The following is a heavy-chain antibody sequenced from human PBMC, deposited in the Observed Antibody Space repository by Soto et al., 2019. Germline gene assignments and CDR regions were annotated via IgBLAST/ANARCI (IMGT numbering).Heavy chain of an antibody. Sequence: QVQLVQSGAEVKTPGASVKVSCRASGYSFRTHGISWVRLAPGQGLEWMGWISTYDDKTNFPQKFQGRITMTTDTSTSTAYMELRSLRSDDTAVYFCARHLGYCNSSGCFRNWFDPWGQGTLVTVSS. CDR1: GYSFRTHG. D-gene: IGHD2-15*01. J-gene: IGHJ5*02. CDR3: ARHLGYCNSSGCFRNWFDP. V-gene: IGHV1-18*01. CDR2: ISTYDDKT.